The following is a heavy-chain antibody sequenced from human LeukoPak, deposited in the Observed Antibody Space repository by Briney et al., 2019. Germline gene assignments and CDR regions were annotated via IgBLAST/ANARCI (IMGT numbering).Heavy chain of an antibody. CDR2: VYSGGGT. CDR1: GISFSTFG. V-gene: IGHV3-NL1*01. D-gene: IGHD2-15*01. J-gene: IGHJ4*02. Sequence: PGGSLRLSCAASGISFSTFGMHWVRQAPGKGLEWVSIVYSGGGTYYADSVKGRFTISRDNSKNTLYLQMNSLRAEDTAVYYCASPYCSGDSCYSGYWGQGTLVTVSS. CDR3: ASPYCSGDSCYSGY.